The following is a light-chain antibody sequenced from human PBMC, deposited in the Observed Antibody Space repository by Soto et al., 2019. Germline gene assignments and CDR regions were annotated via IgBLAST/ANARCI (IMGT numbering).Light chain of an antibody. J-gene: IGLJ1*01. CDR3: STYTSSSTPYD. CDR2: DVS. Sequence: ALTQPASGSGSPGQSITISCTGTSSDVGGYNYVSWYQQHPGKATKLMIYDVSNRPSAVSNRFSGSKSGNTASLTISGLQAEDEADYYCSTYTSSSTPYDFGTGTKVTAL. V-gene: IGLV2-14*01. CDR1: SSDVGGYNY.